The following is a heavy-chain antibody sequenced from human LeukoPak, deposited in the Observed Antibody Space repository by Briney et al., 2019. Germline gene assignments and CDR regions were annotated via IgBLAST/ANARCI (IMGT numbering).Heavy chain of an antibody. Sequence: GGSLRLSCAASGFTFSNAWMSWVRQAPGKGLEWVGRIKSNTDGGTTDYAAPVKGGFTISRDDSKNTLYLQMNSLKTEDTAVYYCTTDTPMYYYGSGSSTRFDPWGQGTLVTVSS. V-gene: IGHV3-15*01. CDR3: TTDTPMYYYGSGSSTRFDP. J-gene: IGHJ5*02. CDR1: GFTFSNAW. CDR2: IKSNTDGGTT. D-gene: IGHD3-10*01.